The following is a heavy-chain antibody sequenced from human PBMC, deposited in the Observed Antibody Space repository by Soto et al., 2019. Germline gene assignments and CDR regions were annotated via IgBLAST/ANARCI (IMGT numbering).Heavy chain of an antibody. V-gene: IGHV1-3*01. CDR1: GYTFTSYA. CDR2: INAGNGNT. Sequence: QVQLVQSGAEVKKPGASVKVSCKASGYTFTSYAMHWVRQAPGQRLEWMGWINAGNGNTKYSQKFQGRVTITRDTSASTAYRELRSLRSEDTAVYYCARVRLPPNWYFDLWGRGTLVTVSS. J-gene: IGHJ2*01. CDR3: ARVRLPPNWYFDL.